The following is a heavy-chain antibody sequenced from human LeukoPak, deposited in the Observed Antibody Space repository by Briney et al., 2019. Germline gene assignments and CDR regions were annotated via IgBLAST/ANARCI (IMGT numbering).Heavy chain of an antibody. CDR1: GFTFSSYA. Sequence: GGSLRLSCAASGFTFSSYAMSWVRQAPGKGLEWVSAISGSGGSTYYADSVKGRFIISRDNSKNTLYLQMNSLRAEDTAVYYCAKDLEVVAVATSQDYWGQGTLVTVSS. V-gene: IGHV3-23*01. CDR3: AKDLEVVAVATSQDY. D-gene: IGHD2-15*01. CDR2: ISGSGGST. J-gene: IGHJ4*02.